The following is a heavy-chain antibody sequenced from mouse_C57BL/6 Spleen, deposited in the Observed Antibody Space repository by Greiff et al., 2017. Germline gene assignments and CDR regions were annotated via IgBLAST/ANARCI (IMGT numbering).Heavy chain of an antibody. CDR3: AVGGSSPYYYAMDY. J-gene: IGHJ4*01. CDR1: GYSFTGYF. CDR2: INPYNGDT. Sequence: EVKLVESGPELVKPGDSVKISCKASGYSFTGYFMNWVMQSHGKSLEWIGRINPYNGDTFYNEKFKGKATLTVDKSSSTANMELRSLTSEDSAVYYCAVGGSSPYYYAMDYWGQGTSVTVSS. D-gene: IGHD1-1*01. V-gene: IGHV1-20*01.